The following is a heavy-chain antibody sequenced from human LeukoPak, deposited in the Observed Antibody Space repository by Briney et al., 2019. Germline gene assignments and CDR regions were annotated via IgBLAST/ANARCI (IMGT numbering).Heavy chain of an antibody. D-gene: IGHD3-22*01. J-gene: IGHJ4*02. CDR1: GFTFSNNW. Sequence: GGSLRLSCAASGFTFSNNWMHWVRQAPGKGLVWVSRINSDGRTTTYADSVKGGFTISRDNAKNTLYLQMNSLRAEDTAVYYCAMIKEGWGQGTLVTVSS. CDR2: INSDGRTT. V-gene: IGHV3-74*01. CDR3: AMIKEG.